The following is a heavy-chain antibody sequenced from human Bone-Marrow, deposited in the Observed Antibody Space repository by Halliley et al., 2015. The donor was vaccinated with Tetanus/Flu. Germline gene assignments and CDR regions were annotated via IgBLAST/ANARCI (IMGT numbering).Heavy chain of an antibody. D-gene: IGHD3-10*01. V-gene: IGHV4-31*02. CDR2: LNYRGST. CDR3: ARYRGGGFFAY. Sequence: RGWFGSLNYRGSTSHNPPLKARPITSVGASKNLFSLKLSSVAAADTAVYYCARYRGGGFFAYWGQGTLVTVSS. J-gene: IGHJ4*02.